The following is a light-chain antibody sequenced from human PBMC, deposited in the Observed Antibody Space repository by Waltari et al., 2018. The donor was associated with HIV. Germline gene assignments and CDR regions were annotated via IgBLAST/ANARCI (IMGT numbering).Light chain of an antibody. CDR1: QDLARW. Sequence: DIQMTQSPSSVSAFVGDRVTITCRASQDLARWLDWYQQKPGEAPKRLIYAASSLHSGVPSRFSGNGSGTDFTLTISSLQPADSAIYYCQQSKTFPLDFGQGTKVEI. J-gene: IGKJ2*01. CDR2: AAS. CDR3: QQSKTFPLD. V-gene: IGKV1-12*01.